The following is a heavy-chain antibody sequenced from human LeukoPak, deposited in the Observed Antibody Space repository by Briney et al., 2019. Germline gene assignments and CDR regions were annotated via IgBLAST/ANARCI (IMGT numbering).Heavy chain of an antibody. V-gene: IGHV4-59*01. CDR1: GGSISSYY. D-gene: IGHD3-10*01. CDR2: IYYSGST. Sequence: SETLSLTCTVSGGSISSYYWSWIRQPPGKGLEWIGYIYYSGSTNYNPSLKSRATISVDTSKNQFSLKLSSVTAADTAVYYCARSLRGWYFDLWGRGTLVTVSS. CDR3: ARSLRGWYFDL. J-gene: IGHJ2*01.